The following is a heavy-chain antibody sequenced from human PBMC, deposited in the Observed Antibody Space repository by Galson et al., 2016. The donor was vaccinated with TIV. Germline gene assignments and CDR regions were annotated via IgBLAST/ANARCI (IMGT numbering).Heavy chain of an antibody. CDR3: ARPSSSCRGCSYYYYMDV. D-gene: IGHD6-13*01. CDR1: GGTFNIYA. J-gene: IGHJ6*03. V-gene: IGHV1-69*13. CDR2: ILPIFGAA. Sequence: SVKVSCKASGGTFNIYAISWVRQAPGQGLEWMGGILPIFGAANYAQKFQGRVTITADESTNTAYMELSSLKSEDTAVYYCARPSSSCRGCSYYYYMDVWGKETTVTVSS.